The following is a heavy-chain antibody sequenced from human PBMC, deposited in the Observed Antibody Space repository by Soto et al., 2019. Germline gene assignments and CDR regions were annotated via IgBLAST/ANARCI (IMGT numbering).Heavy chain of an antibody. CDR2: IFHSGST. Sequence: SETLSLTCTVSGVSISSNNWWSWVRQPPGKGLEWIGEIFHSGSTHYSPSLKSRVTISVDKSKNQFSLKLTSVTAADTAVYYCARVYSGSYSDYWGQGTLVTVSS. CDR1: GVSISSNNW. CDR3: ARVYSGSYSDY. V-gene: IGHV4-4*02. J-gene: IGHJ4*02. D-gene: IGHD1-26*01.